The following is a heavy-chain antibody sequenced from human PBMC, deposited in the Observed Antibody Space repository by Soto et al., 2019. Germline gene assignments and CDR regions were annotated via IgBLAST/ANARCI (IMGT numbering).Heavy chain of an antibody. CDR2: ISIADGNT. J-gene: IGHJ5*02. CDR1: GYTFTNFA. CDR3: ARGFLGFDP. Sequence: ASVNVSCKASGYTFTNFALHWVRQAPGQRLFWMGRISIADGNTHYSENFQGRVTFTRNVSANTAYMELSRLTSEDTALYFCARGFLGFDPWGQGTLVTVSS. V-gene: IGHV1-3*04.